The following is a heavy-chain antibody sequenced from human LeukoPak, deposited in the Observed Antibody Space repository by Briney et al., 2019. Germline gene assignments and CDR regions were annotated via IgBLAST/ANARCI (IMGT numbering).Heavy chain of an antibody. CDR1: GGSFSGYY. J-gene: IGHJ3*02. Sequence: TSETLSLTCAVYGGSFSGYYWSWIRQPPGKGVEWIGEINHSGSTDYNPSLKSRVTISVDTSKNQFSLKLSSVTAADTAVYYCARADYFIAAAAFDIWGQGTMVTVSS. CDR2: INHSGST. CDR3: ARADYFIAAAAFDI. V-gene: IGHV4-34*01. D-gene: IGHD6-13*01.